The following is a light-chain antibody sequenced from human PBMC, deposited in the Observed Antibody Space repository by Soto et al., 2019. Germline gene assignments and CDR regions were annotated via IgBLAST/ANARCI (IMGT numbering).Light chain of an antibody. Sequence: DIQMTQSPSSLSASVGDRVTITCRASQGIRSGLGWYQQKPGKAPKRLIDAASSLQSGVPSRFSGSGSGTEFTLTISSLQPEDFATYFCQQADSFPHTFGQGTKVDIK. CDR3: QQADSFPHT. J-gene: IGKJ2*01. V-gene: IGKV1-17*01. CDR1: QGIRSG. CDR2: AAS.